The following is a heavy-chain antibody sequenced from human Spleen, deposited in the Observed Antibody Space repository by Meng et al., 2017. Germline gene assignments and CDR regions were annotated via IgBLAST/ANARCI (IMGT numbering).Heavy chain of an antibody. CDR2: IKSKTDGGTT. V-gene: IGHV3-15*01. CDR1: GFTFNNAW. CDR3: AKTPGDYYYGSATYYDEPGYY. J-gene: IGHJ4*02. D-gene: IGHD3-10*01. Sequence: GESLKISCAASSGFTFNNAWMSWVRQAPGKGLEWVGRIKSKTDGGTTDYAAPVKGRFTISRDDSKNTLYLQMNSLKTEDTAVYYCAKTPGDYYYGSATYYDEPGYYWGQGTLVTVSS.